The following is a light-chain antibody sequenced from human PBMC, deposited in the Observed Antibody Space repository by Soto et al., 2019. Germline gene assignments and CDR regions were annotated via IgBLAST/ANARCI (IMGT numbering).Light chain of an antibody. CDR2: EVS. J-gene: IGLJ3*02. CDR1: ISDVGGYNY. V-gene: IGLV2-8*01. Sequence: QSALTQPPSASGSPGQSVTISCTGTISDVGGYNYVSWYQQHPGKAPKLMIYEVSKRPSGVPDRFSGSKSGNTASLTVSGLQAEDEADYYCSSYAGSIYVVFGGGTK. CDR3: SSYAGSIYVV.